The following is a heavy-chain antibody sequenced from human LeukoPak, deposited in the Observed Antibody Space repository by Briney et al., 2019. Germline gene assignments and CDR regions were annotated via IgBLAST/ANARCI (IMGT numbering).Heavy chain of an antibody. D-gene: IGHD1-14*01. V-gene: IGHV3-23*01. CDR1: GFTFSSYA. J-gene: IGHJ4*02. CDR3: VKDNPLDY. Sequence: GGSLRLSCVASGFTFSSYAMSWVRQAPGKGLEWVSAISGSGSSGGSTYYADSVKGRFTISRDNSKNTLYLHINSLRAEDTAVYYCVKDNPLDYWGQGTLVIVSS. CDR2: ISGSGSSGGST.